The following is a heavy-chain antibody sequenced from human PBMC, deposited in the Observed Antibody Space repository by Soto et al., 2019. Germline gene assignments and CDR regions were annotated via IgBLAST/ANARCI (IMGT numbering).Heavy chain of an antibody. CDR3: ARGDCVGGTCYSLAGSFYDYVDV. Sequence: EVKLVESGGGLVQPGGSLRLSCAASGFTFTNYWMYWVRQAPGKGLVWVSRINSDGSVSSYADSVKGRLTISRDNVKNTLYLQMNSLRADDTAVYYCARGDCVGGTCYSLAGSFYDYVDVWGKGTAVTVFS. CDR2: INSDGSVS. J-gene: IGHJ6*03. D-gene: IGHD2-15*01. CDR1: GFTFTNYW. V-gene: IGHV3-74*01.